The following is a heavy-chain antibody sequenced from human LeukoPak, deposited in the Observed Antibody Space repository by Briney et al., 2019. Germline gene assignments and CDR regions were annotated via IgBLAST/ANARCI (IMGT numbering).Heavy chain of an antibody. CDR3: ARAPLAASFDY. CDR1: GYTFSSYG. V-gene: IGHV1-18*01. Sequence: ASVKVSCKASGYTFSSYGISWVRQAPGQGLEWMGWISANSGNTNYAQKLQGRVTMTTDTSTSTAYMDLRSLRSDGTAVYYCARAPLAASFDYWGQGTLVTVSS. J-gene: IGHJ4*02. D-gene: IGHD2-15*01. CDR2: ISANSGNT.